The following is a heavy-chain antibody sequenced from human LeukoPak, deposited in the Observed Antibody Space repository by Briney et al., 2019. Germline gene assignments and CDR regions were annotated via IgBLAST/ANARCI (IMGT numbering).Heavy chain of an antibody. J-gene: IGHJ6*03. CDR3: ARRRVGATFYYYYYMDV. CDR2: INHSGST. Sequence: SETLSLTCAVYGGSFSGYYWSWIRQPPGKGLEWIGEINHSGSTNYNPSLKSRVTISVDTSKNQFSLKLSSVTAADTSVYYCARRRVGATFYYYYYMDVWGKGTTAAVSS. CDR1: GGSFSGYY. D-gene: IGHD1-26*01. V-gene: IGHV4-34*01.